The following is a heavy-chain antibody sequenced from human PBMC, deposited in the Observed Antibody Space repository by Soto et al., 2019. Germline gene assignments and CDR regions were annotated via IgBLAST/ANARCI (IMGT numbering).Heavy chain of an antibody. V-gene: IGHV4-34*01. CDR2: INDSGNI. Sequence: QVQLQQWRAGLLKPSETLSLTCAGYDGSFSGYQWSWIRQTPGKGLAWNGGINDSGNITYNPSRTSRATLLVDSSTQRISLRLRSVTAAHRAVPCCARGLIMGFGELSRRGGYYYPVGLRGKGTTVTVSS. D-gene: IGHD3-10*01. J-gene: IGHJ6*03. CDR1: DGSFSGYQ. CDR3: ARGLIMGFGELSRRGGYYYPVGL.